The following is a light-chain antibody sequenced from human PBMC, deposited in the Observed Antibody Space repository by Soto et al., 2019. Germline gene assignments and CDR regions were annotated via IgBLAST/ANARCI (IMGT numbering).Light chain of an antibody. J-gene: IGKJ1*01. CDR2: DAS. V-gene: IGKV3-11*01. Sequence: EIVLTQSPGTLSLSPGERATLSCRASQSVSSYLAWYQQKPGQAPRLLIYDASNRATGIPARFSGSGSGTDFTHTISSLEPEDFAVYYCQQRSNWPRTWTFGQGTKVDIK. CDR1: QSVSSY. CDR3: QQRSNWPRTWT.